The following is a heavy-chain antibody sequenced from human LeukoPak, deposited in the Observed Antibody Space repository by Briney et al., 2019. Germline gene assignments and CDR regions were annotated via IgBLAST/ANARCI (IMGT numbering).Heavy chain of an antibody. CDR3: ARVFMSYFKDI. Sequence: GSLRLSCAASGFTFSNAWMSWVRQAPGKGLEWVAVISYDVGKKYYADSVKGRFTISRDNSKNTVFLQMDSLRAEDSATYYCARVFMSYFKDIWGKGTTVTVSS. V-gene: IGHV3-30*03. D-gene: IGHD2/OR15-2a*01. CDR2: ISYDVGKK. CDR1: GFTFSNAW. J-gene: IGHJ6*04.